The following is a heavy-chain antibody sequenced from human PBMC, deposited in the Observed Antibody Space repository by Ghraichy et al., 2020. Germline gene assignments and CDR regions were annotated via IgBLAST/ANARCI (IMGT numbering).Heavy chain of an antibody. Sequence: SVKVSCKASGGTFSSYAISWVRQAPGQGLEWMGGIIPIFGTANYAQKFQGRVTITADESTSTAYMELSSLRSEDTAVYYCARDWGDCSSTSCYSYYYYGMDVWGQGTTFTVSS. CDR3: ARDWGDCSSTSCYSYYYYGMDV. CDR2: IIPIFGTA. V-gene: IGHV1-69*13. J-gene: IGHJ6*02. D-gene: IGHD2-2*01. CDR1: GGTFSSYA.